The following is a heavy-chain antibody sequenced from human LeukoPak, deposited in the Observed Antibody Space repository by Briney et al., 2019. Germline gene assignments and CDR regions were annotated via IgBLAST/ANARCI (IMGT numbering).Heavy chain of an antibody. CDR1: GFTFSSHA. CDR2: ISYDGKYK. V-gene: IGHV3-30*04. J-gene: IGHJ5*02. D-gene: IGHD3-10*02. CDR3: AKAKNRLYGVTESDL. Sequence: GGSLRLSCAASGFTFSSHAMHWVRQAPGRGLEWVAVISYDGKYKYYADSVKGRFTISRDDSKNTLYLQMNSLRTEDTAVYFCAKAKNRLYGVTESDLWGQGTLVTVSS.